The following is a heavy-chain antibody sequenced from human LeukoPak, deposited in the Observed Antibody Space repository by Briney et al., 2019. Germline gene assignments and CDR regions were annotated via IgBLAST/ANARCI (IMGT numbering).Heavy chain of an antibody. D-gene: IGHD5-18*01. CDR1: GGSISSYY. V-gene: IGHV4-59*08. CDR2: IYYSGST. Sequence: SETLSLTCTVSGGSISSYYWSWIRQPPGKGLEWIGYIYYSGSTNYNPSLKSRVTISVDTSKNQFSLKLSSVTAADTAVYYCARLRGYSYGLDAFDVWGQGTMVTVSS. J-gene: IGHJ3*01. CDR3: ARLRGYSYGLDAFDV.